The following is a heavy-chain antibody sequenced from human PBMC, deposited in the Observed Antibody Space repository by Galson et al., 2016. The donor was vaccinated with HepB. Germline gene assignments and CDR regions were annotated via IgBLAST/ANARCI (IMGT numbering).Heavy chain of an antibody. V-gene: IGHV1-46*01. Sequence: SVKVSCKASGYTFTSYHMHWVRQASGQGLEWIGIINPRDGKTTLAQKFQGRLTVTRDTATSSVYMELTSLRFEDTAVYFCARELQVVASAPGGELKFWGQGALVSVSS. CDR3: ARELQVVASAPGGELKF. CDR1: GYTFTSYH. D-gene: IGHD3-16*01. CDR2: INPRDGKT. J-gene: IGHJ4*02.